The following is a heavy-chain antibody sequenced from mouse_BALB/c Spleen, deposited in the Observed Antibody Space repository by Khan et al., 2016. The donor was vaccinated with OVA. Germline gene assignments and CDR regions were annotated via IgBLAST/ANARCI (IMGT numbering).Heavy chain of an antibody. CDR2: INHTSGYT. J-gene: IGHJ2*01. V-gene: IGHV1-7*01. CDR3: ARDRIDY. Sequence: VQLQESGTELAKPGASVKMSCKASGYTFTTYWMHWVKQRPGQGLEWIGYINHTSGYTDYNEKFKDKATLSADKSSSTAYMQLSSLTSEDSAVYYCARDRIDYWGQGTTLTVSS. CDR1: GYTFTTYW.